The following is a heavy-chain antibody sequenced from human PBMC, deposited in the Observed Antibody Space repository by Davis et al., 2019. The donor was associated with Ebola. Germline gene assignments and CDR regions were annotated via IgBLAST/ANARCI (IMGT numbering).Heavy chain of an antibody. D-gene: IGHD4-11*01. CDR1: GGSISSRSYY. V-gene: IGHV4-61*05. CDR2: IYYSGST. CDR3: ARGQYSNSFYYYYYGMDV. J-gene: IGHJ6*02. Sequence: SETLSLTCAVSGGSISSRSYYWGWIRQPPGKGLEWIGYIYYSGSTNYNPSLKSRVTISVDTSKNQFSLKLSSVTAADTAVYYCARGQYSNSFYYYYYGMDVWGQGTTVTVSS.